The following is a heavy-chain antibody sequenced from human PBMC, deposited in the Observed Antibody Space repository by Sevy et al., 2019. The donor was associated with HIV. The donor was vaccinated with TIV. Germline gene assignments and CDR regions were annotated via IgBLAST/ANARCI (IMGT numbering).Heavy chain of an antibody. J-gene: IGHJ4*02. D-gene: IGHD1-1*01. CDR1: GFTFSSYS. Sequence: GGSLRLSCAASGFTFSSYSFHWVRQAPGKGLEWVSSISGLSNYIYYSDSMKGRFTISRDNAKNSLYLHMSSLRADETAVYYCARAGNWPYFDYWGQGTLVTVSS. CDR3: ARAGNWPYFDY. CDR2: ISGLSNYI. V-gene: IGHV3-21*01.